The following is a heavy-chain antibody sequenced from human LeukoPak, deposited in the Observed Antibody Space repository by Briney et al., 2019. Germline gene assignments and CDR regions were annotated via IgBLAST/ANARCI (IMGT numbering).Heavy chain of an antibody. Sequence: GGSLRLSCAASGFTFSSYSMNWVRQAPGKGLEWVSYISSSSSTIYYADSVKGRFTISRDNAKNSLYLQMNSLRAEDTAVYYCARPDYYGSGSYSVPADWGQGTLVTVSS. CDR2: ISSSSSTI. D-gene: IGHD3-10*01. CDR3: ARPDYYGSGSYSVPAD. CDR1: GFTFSSYS. V-gene: IGHV3-48*01. J-gene: IGHJ4*02.